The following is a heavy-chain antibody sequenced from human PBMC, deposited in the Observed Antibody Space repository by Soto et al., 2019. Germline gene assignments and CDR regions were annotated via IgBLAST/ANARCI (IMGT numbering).Heavy chain of an antibody. J-gene: IGHJ4*02. CDR2: IWYDGSNA. CDR1: GFTFSHHG. D-gene: IGHD3-10*01. V-gene: IGHV3-33*01. Sequence: GGSLRLSCAASGFTFSHHGMHWVRQTPGKGLEWVALIWYDGSNADYVDSVKGRFTISRDNSKNTLYLQMNSLRAEDTGLYHCARRTNSGHVYNPLDYWGQGTLVTVSS. CDR3: ARRTNSGHVYNPLDY.